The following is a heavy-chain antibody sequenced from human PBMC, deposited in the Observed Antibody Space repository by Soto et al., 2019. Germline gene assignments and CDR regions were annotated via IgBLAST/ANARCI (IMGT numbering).Heavy chain of an antibody. D-gene: IGHD3-10*01. Sequence: PSETLSLTCTVSGGSISSYYGSWIRQPPGKGLEWIGYIYYSGSTYYNPSLKSRVTISVDTSKNQFSLKLSSVTAADTAVYYCAKGGSGSYSNAFDIWGQGTMVTVSS. CDR3: AKGGSGSYSNAFDI. CDR1: GGSISSYY. J-gene: IGHJ3*02. CDR2: IYYSGST. V-gene: IGHV4-59*04.